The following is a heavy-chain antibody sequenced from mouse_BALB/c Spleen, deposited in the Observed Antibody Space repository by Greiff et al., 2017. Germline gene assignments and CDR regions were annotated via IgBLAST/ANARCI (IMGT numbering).Heavy chain of an antibody. Sequence: EVQGVESGGGLVKPGGSLKLSCAASGFTFSDSYMYWIRQTPEKRLEWVATISDGGSDTYYPDSVKGRFTISRDNAENNLYLQMSSLKSEDTAMYYCARAYFYALDYWGQGTSVTVSS. V-gene: IGHV5-4*02. CDR1: GFTFSDSY. CDR2: ISDGGSDT. CDR3: ARAYFYALDY. J-gene: IGHJ4*01.